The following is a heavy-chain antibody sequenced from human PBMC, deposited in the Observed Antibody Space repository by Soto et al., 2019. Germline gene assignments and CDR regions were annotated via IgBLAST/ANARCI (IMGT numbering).Heavy chain of an antibody. CDR2: IIPISGIA. CDR3: ARIGIASSGYLFDP. D-gene: IGHD3-22*01. J-gene: IGHJ5*02. CDR1: GYTFTGYY. V-gene: IGHV1-69*02. Sequence: SVKVSCKASGYTFTGYYMHWVRQAPGQGLEWMGRIIPISGIANYAQKFQGRVTITADKSTSTAYMELSSLRSEDTAVYYCARIGIASSGYLFDPWGQGTLVTVSS.